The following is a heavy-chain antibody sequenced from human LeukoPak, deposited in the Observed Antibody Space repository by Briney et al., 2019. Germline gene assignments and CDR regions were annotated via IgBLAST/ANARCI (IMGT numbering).Heavy chain of an antibody. CDR3: TKTFYSDSTFDY. V-gene: IGHV3-15*01. CDR2: IKSQNAGGTA. Sequence: GGSLRLSCAASGFTFSTAWMAWLRQAPGKGLEWVARIKSQNAGGTADYAAPVKGRFTISRDDSKNTLFLQMNSLKTEDTAVYYCTKTFYSDSTFDYWGQGTLVTVSS. J-gene: IGHJ4*02. D-gene: IGHD4-11*01. CDR1: GFTFSTAW.